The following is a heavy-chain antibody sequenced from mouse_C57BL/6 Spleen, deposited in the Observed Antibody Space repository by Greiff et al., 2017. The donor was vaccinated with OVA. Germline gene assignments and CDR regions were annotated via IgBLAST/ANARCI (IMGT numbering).Heavy chain of an antibody. Sequence: DVQLQESGPELVKPGASVKISCKASGYSFTGYYMNWVKQSPEKSLEWIGEINPSTGGTTYNQKFKAKATLTVDKSSSTAYMQLKSLTSEDSAVYYCARSDWDRAYWYFDVWGTGTTVTVSS. CDR3: ARSDWDRAYWYFDV. D-gene: IGHD4-1*01. CDR1: GYSFTGYY. CDR2: INPSTGGT. J-gene: IGHJ1*03. V-gene: IGHV1-42*01.